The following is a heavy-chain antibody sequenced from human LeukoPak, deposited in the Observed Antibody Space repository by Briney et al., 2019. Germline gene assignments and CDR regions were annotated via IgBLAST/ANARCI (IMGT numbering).Heavy chain of an antibody. CDR1: GFTFSSYA. V-gene: IGHV3-23*01. J-gene: IGHJ3*02. CDR2: ISGSGGST. D-gene: IGHD5-18*01. Sequence: PGGSLRLSCAASGFTFSSYAMSWVRQAPGKGLEWVSAISGSGGSTYYADSVKGRFTISRDNSKNTMYLQMNSLRAEDTAVYYCAKDRGYSYGYIFDAFDIWGQGTMVTVSS. CDR3: AKDRGYSYGYIFDAFDI.